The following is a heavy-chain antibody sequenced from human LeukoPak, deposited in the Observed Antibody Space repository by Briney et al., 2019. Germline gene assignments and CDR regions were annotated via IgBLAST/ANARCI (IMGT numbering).Heavy chain of an antibody. CDR2: INQSGST. Sequence: PSQTLSLTCAVYGGSFSGYYWSWIRQPPGKGLEWIGEINQSGSTNYNPSLKSRVTISVDTSKNQFSLKLSSVTAADTAVYYCARSGVAVAGGNWFDPWGQASPATVSS. CDR1: GGSFSGYY. CDR3: ARSGVAVAGGNWFDP. J-gene: IGHJ5*02. D-gene: IGHD6-19*01. V-gene: IGHV4-34*01.